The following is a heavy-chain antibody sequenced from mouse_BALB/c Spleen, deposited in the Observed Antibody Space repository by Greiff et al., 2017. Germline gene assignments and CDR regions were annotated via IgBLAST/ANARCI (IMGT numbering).Heavy chain of an antibody. Sequence: VKLVESGPGLVAPSQSLSITCTVSGFSLTGYGVNWVRQPPGKGLEWLGMIWGDGSTDYNSALKSRLSISKDNSKSQVFLKMNSLQTDDTARYYCARVVYYGDDVGYYFDYWGQGTTLTVSS. V-gene: IGHV2-6-7*01. CDR1: GFSLTGYG. D-gene: IGHD2-2*01. CDR2: IWGDGST. CDR3: ARVVYYGDDVGYYFDY. J-gene: IGHJ2*01.